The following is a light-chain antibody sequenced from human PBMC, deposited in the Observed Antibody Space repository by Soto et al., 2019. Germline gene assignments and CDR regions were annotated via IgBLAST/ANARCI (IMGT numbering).Light chain of an antibody. V-gene: IGKV3-11*01. CDR2: GAS. Sequence: VLSQSAATLSVSTGERATLSCRASQNISYNLAWYQQQPGQAPRLLIYGASSRATGIPARFSGSGSGTDFTLTISSLEPEDFAVYYCQQRSNWPITFGQGTRLEIK. CDR1: QNISYN. J-gene: IGKJ5*01. CDR3: QQRSNWPIT.